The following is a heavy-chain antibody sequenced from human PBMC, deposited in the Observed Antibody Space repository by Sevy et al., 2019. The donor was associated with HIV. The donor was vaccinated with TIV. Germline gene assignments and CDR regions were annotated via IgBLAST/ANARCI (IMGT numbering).Heavy chain of an antibody. CDR1: GFTFSSYA. J-gene: IGHJ4*02. CDR3: AGVRLGEGSGYYFDY. V-gene: IGHV3-30*04. CDR2: ISYDGSNK. Sequence: GGSLRLSCAASGFTFSSYAMRWVRQAPGKGLEWVAVISYDGSNKYYADSVKGRFTISRDNSKNTLYLQMNSLRAEDTAVYYCAGVRLGEGSGYYFDYWGQGTLVTVSS. D-gene: IGHD3-22*01.